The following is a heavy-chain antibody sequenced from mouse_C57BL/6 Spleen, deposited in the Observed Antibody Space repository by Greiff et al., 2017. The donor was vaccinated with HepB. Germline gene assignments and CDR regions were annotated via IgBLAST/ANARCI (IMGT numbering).Heavy chain of an antibody. V-gene: IGHV1-15*01. J-gene: IGHJ3*01. D-gene: IGHD4-1*01. Sequence: VQLQQSGAELVRPGASVTLSCKASGYTFTDYEMHWVKQTPVHGLEWIGAIDPETGGTAYNQKIKGKAILTADKSSSTAYMELRSLTSEESAVYYGVREGGTLWFAYWGQGTLVTVSA. CDR2: IDPETGGT. CDR1: GYTFTDYE. CDR3: VREGGTLWFAY.